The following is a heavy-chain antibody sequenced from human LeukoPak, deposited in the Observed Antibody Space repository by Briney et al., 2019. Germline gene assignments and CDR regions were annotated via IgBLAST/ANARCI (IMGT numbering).Heavy chain of an antibody. J-gene: IGHJ4*02. D-gene: IGHD1-26*01. CDR2: ISLAGQT. V-gene: IGHV4/OR15-8*02. Sequence: SEPLSLTCGVSGGSISGTNWWSWVRQPPGQGLEWIGEISLAGQTNYNPSLNGRVTMSIDKSSNQLSRNLASVTAADTATYYCSRESGAFCPFGYWGQGTLVIVSS. CDR1: GGSISGTNW. CDR3: SRESGAFCPFGY.